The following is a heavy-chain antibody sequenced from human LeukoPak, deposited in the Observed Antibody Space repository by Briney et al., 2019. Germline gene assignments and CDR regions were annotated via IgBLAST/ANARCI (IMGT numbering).Heavy chain of an antibody. CDR1: GGTFSSYA. Sequence: SVKVSCKASGGTFSSYAISWVRQAPGQGLEWMGGIIPIFGTANYAQKFQGRVTMTRDTSTSTVYMELSSLRSEDTAVYYCASSGYSSSLGAFDIWGQGTMVTVSS. D-gene: IGHD6-13*01. J-gene: IGHJ3*02. CDR3: ASSGYSSSLGAFDI. CDR2: IIPIFGTA. V-gene: IGHV1-69*05.